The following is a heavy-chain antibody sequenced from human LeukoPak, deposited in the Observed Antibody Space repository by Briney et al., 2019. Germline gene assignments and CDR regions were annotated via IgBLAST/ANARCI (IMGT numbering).Heavy chain of an antibody. CDR2: INHGGST. V-gene: IGHV4-34*01. D-gene: IGHD4-23*01. Sequence: SETLSLTCAVYGGSFSDYYWSWIRQPPGKGLEWIGEINHGGSTNYNPSLKSRVTISVDTSKNQFSLKLSSVTAADTAVYYCARKTTVVSYWGQGTLVTVSS. J-gene: IGHJ4*02. CDR3: ARKTTVVSY. CDR1: GGSFSDYY.